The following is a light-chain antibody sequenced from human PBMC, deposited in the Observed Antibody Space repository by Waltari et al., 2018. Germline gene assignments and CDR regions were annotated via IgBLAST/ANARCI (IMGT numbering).Light chain of an antibody. Sequence: SYELTQPSSVSVSPGQTARITCSGDVLTEKSARWFQQKPGQAPVLVIFKDTERPSGISERFSGSSSGTTVTLTIRGAQVEDEGDYYCYAAADNNRVFGGGTKLTVL. CDR2: KDT. CDR3: YAAADNNRV. J-gene: IGLJ3*02. CDR1: VLTEKS. V-gene: IGLV3-27*01.